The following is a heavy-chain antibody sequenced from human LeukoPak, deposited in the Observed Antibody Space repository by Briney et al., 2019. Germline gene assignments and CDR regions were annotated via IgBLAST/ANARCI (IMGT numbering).Heavy chain of an antibody. CDR2: IIHSGNT. CDR1: GGSFSGYY. Sequence: SETLSLTCAVYGGSFSGYYWTWIRQPPGKGLEWIGEIIHSGNTNYNPSLKSRVTISVDTSKNQSSLNLSSVTAADTAVYYCARGLLDSYWGQGTLVTVSS. D-gene: IGHD3-16*01. CDR3: ARGLLDSY. V-gene: IGHV4-34*01. J-gene: IGHJ4*02.